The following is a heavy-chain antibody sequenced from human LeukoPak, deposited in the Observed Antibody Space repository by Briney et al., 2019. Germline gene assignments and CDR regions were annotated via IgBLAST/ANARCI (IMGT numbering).Heavy chain of an antibody. J-gene: IGHJ6*02. Sequence: SETLSLTCAVYGGSFSGYYWSWIRQPPGKGLEWIGEINHSGSTNYNPSLKSRVTKSVDTSKNQFSLKLSSVTAADTAVYYCASDRRYCSGGSCYSLYYYYGLDVWGQGTTVTVSS. CDR3: ASDRRYCSGGSCYSLYYYYGLDV. V-gene: IGHV4-34*01. D-gene: IGHD2-15*01. CDR1: GGSFSGYY. CDR2: INHSGST.